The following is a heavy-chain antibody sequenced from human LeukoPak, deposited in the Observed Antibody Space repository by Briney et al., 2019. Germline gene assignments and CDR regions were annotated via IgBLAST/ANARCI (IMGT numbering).Heavy chain of an antibody. CDR2: IRHDGSNK. Sequence: QPGGSLRLSCAASGFRFNNYAMHWVRQAPGKGLEWVAFIRHDGSNKYYSDSVKGRFTISRDNSKNTLYVQMNSPRTEDTAVYYCAKDRDWTFDYWGQGTLVTVSS. D-gene: IGHD3/OR15-3a*01. CDR3: AKDRDWTFDY. V-gene: IGHV3-30*02. CDR1: GFRFNNYA. J-gene: IGHJ4*02.